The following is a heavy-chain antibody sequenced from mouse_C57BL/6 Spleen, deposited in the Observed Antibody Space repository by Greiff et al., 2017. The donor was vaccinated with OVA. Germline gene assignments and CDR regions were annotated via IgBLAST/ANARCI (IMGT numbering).Heavy chain of an antibody. V-gene: IGHV3-6*01. D-gene: IGHD4-1*01. Sequence: VQLKESGPGLVKPSQSLSLTCSVTGYSITSGYYWNWIRQFPGNKLEWMGYISYDGSNNYNPSLKNRISITRDTSKNQFFLKLNSVTTEDTATYYCARSGTPYYFDYWGQGTTLTVSS. CDR1: GYSITSGYY. CDR2: ISYDGSN. CDR3: ARSGTPYYFDY. J-gene: IGHJ2*01.